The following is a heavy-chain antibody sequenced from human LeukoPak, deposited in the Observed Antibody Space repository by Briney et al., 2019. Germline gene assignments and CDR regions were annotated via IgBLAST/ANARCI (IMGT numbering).Heavy chain of an antibody. CDR3: AREGYYYDSSGYYGRWFDP. D-gene: IGHD3-22*01. CDR2: ISYDGSNK. Sequence: SGGSLRLSCAASGFTFGSYAMHWVRQAPGKGLEWVAVISYDGSNKYYADSVKGRFTISRDNSKNTLYLQMNSLRAEDTAVYYCAREGYYYDSSGYYGRWFDPWGQGTLVTVSS. J-gene: IGHJ5*02. V-gene: IGHV3-30-3*01. CDR1: GFTFGSYA.